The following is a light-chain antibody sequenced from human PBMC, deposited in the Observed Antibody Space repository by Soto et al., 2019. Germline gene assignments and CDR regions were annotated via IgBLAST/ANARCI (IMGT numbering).Light chain of an antibody. J-gene: IGKJ4*01. CDR3: QQYGRSPVT. V-gene: IGKV3-20*01. Sequence: ENVLTQSPGTLSLSPGERATLSCGASQSVSSRYVAWYQQKPGQAPRPLIDGASTRAPGLPARFSGSGSGTHFTLTITSLDPEDFAVHYCQQYGRSPVTFGGGTQVEIK. CDR1: QSVSSRY. CDR2: GAS.